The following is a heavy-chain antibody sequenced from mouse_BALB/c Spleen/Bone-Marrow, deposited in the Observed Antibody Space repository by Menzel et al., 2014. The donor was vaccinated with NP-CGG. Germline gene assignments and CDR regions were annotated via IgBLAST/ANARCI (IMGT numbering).Heavy chain of an antibody. Sequence: LVESGAELMKPGASVKISCKATGYTFSSYWIEWVKKRPGHGLEWIGEILPGSGSTNYNEKFKGKATFTADTSSNTAYMQLSSLTSEDSAVYYCARWVPYWEFAYWGQGTLVTVSA. J-gene: IGHJ3*01. CDR1: GYTFSSYW. CDR3: ARWVPYWEFAY. D-gene: IGHD4-1*01. V-gene: IGHV1-9*01. CDR2: ILPGSGST.